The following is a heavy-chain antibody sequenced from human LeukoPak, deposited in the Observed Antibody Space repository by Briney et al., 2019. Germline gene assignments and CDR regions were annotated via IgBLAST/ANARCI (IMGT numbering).Heavy chain of an antibody. CDR3: ARGLDTYKSGID. V-gene: IGHV4-34*01. CDR2: IHPSGST. D-gene: IGHD3-3*01. Sequence: RSETLSLTCGVYGGSFSGFYCTWIRQPPGKGLEWIGEIHPSGSTNYNPSLMSRVTMSLDTSKNQFSLKLTSVTAADTAVYFCARGLDTYKSGIDWGQGTLVTVSS. CDR1: GGSFSGFY. J-gene: IGHJ4*02.